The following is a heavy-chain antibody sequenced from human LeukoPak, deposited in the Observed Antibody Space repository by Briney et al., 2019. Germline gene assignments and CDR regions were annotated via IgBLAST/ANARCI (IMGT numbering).Heavy chain of an antibody. Sequence: SETLSLTCTVSGGSISSSSYYWGWIRQPPGKGLEWIGSIYYSGSTYYNPSLKSRVTISVDTSKNQFSLKLNSVTAADTAVYYCARGYGSGSYYGYWGQGTLVTVSS. CDR3: ARGYGSGSYYGY. D-gene: IGHD3-10*01. V-gene: IGHV4-39*07. CDR2: IYYSGST. J-gene: IGHJ4*02. CDR1: GGSISSSSYY.